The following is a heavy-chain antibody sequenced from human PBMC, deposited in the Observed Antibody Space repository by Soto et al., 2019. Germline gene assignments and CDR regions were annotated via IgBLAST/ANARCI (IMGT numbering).Heavy chain of an antibody. J-gene: IGHJ4*02. CDR1: GYSFTRFG. CDR2: ISTYNGNT. Sequence: QVQLLQSGAEVKKPGASVRVSCKASGYSFTRFGISWVRQAPGQGLEWVGRISTYNGNTKYAQKLQGRVTVSTDTSTSTAYMELRSLRSDDTAVYYCARDTQYSPSPQVFDYWGQGTLLTVSS. V-gene: IGHV1-18*01. CDR3: ARDTQYSPSPQVFDY. D-gene: IGHD6-6*01.